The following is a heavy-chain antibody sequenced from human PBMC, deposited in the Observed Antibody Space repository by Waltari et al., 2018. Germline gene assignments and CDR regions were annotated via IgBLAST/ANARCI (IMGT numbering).Heavy chain of an antibody. CDR1: GFTFGSYG. Sequence: QVQLVESGGGVVQPGRSLRLSCAASGFTFGSYGMHWVRQAPGKGLEWVAVIWYDGSNKYYADSVKGRFTISRDNSKNTLYLQMNSLRAEDTAVYYCARVGSSGWYSGYYFDYWGQGTLVTVSS. CDR2: IWYDGSNK. J-gene: IGHJ4*02. CDR3: ARVGSSGWYSGYYFDY. D-gene: IGHD6-19*01. V-gene: IGHV3-33*01.